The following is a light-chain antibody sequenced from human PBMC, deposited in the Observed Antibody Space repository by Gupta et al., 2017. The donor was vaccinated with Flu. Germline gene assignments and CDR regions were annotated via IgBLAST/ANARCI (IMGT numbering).Light chain of an antibody. Sequence: LSWSPGERATLSCRARQSVRNNYLSWVQQKPGQSLRLLIYAAYSRATGIPDRFRCSGSGTDCTLTISSLETEDFAIEYCQQCGTSPVAFTFGLGTKLEIK. J-gene: IGKJ4*02. V-gene: IGKV3-20*01. CDR3: QQCGTSPVAFT. CDR2: AAY. CDR1: QSVRNNY.